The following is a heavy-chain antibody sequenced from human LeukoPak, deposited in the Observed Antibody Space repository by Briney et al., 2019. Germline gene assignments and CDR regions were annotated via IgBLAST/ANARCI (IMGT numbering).Heavy chain of an antibody. D-gene: IGHD5-24*01. J-gene: IGHJ4*02. V-gene: IGHV1-2*02. CDR3: ARDRYGDGFAHLDY. CDR2: ITPSGGT. CDR1: GYTFTSYA. Sequence: VKVSCKASGYTFTSYAMHWVRQAPGQGLEWMGWITPSGGTNYPQKFQGRVAITRDTSITTAYMDLSRLTSDDTAVYYCARDRYGDGFAHLDYWGQGALVTVSS.